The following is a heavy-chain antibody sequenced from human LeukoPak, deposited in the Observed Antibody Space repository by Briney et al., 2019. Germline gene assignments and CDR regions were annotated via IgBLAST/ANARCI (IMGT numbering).Heavy chain of an antibody. V-gene: IGHV3-23*01. J-gene: IGHJ4*02. CDR1: GITLSNYG. D-gene: IGHD3-22*01. CDR2: IGDSGGRT. Sequence: GGSLRLSCAVSGITLSNYGMSWVRQAPGKGLEWVAGIGDSGGRTNYADSVKGRFTISRDNPKNTLYLQMNSVRAEDTAVYFCAKRGVVIRVILVGFHKEAYYFDSWGQGALVTVSS. CDR3: AKRGVVIRVILVGFHKEAYYFDS.